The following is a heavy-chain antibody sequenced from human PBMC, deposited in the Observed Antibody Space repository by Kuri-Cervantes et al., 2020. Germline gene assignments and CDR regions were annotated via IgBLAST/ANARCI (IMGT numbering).Heavy chain of an antibody. CDR1: GFTFSSYG. CDR3: ARDHMVRDNWFDP. CDR2: ISSDGENT. D-gene: IGHD3-10*01. J-gene: IGHJ5*02. V-gene: IGHV3-30*03. Sequence: GGSLRLSCAASGFTFSSYGVHWVRQAPGKGLEWVAVISSDGENTYYADSVKGRFTISRDNSKNTLYLQMNSLRAEDTAVYYCARDHMVRDNWFDPWGQGTLVTVSS.